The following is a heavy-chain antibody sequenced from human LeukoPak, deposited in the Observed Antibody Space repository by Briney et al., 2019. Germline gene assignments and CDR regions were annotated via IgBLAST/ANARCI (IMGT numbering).Heavy chain of an antibody. J-gene: IGHJ6*02. CDR3: ARDGVVTPVGYYYYYGMDV. CDR2: ISSSSSYI. Sequence: PGRSLRLSCAASGFTFSSYSMNWVRQAPGKGLEWVSSISSSSSYIYYADSVKGRFTISRDNAKNSLYLQMNSLRAEDTAVYYCARDGVVTPVGYYYYYGMDVWGQGTTVTVSS. CDR1: GFTFSSYS. D-gene: IGHD4-23*01. V-gene: IGHV3-21*01.